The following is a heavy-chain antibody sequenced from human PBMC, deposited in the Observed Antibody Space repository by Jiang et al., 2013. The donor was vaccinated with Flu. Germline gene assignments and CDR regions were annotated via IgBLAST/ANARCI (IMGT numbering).Heavy chain of an antibody. V-gene: IGHV3-66*01. Sequence: QLVESGGGLVQPGGSLRLSCAASGFSVNNNYMSWVRQAPGKGLEWVSVILSIGNTYYADSVMGRFTVSRDNSKNTVYLQMTSLRADDTGVYYCAREEVYCARDCYYYGMDVWGQGTTVTV. CDR2: ILSIGNT. CDR3: AREEVYCARDCYYYGMDV. J-gene: IGHJ6*02. D-gene: IGHD2-8*02. CDR1: GFSVNNNY.